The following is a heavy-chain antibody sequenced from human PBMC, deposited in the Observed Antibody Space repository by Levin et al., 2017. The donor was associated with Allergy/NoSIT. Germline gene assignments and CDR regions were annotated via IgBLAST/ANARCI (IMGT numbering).Heavy chain of an antibody. D-gene: IGHD6-19*01. CDR1: GFTFSSYA. Sequence: LSLTCAASGFTFSSYAMHWVRQAPGKGLEWVAVISYDGSNKYYADSVKGRFTISRDNSKNTLYLQMNSLRTEDTAVYSCARDRGSGWFRNNWFDPWGLGTLVTVSS. J-gene: IGHJ5*02. V-gene: IGHV3-30-3*01. CDR3: ARDRGSGWFRNNWFDP. CDR2: ISYDGSNK.